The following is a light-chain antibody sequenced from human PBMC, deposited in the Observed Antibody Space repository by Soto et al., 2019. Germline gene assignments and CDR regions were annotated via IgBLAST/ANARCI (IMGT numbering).Light chain of an antibody. CDR1: QSLGIW. CDR3: QEYNSYSGT. CDR2: DAS. V-gene: IGKV1-5*01. Sequence: IQMTQSPSTLSASVGDRVTITCRASQSLGIWLAWHQQKPGKAPKLLIYDASTLKSGVPSRFSGSGSGTKFTLTISSLQPDDFATYYCQEYNSYSGTFGQGTKVDIK. J-gene: IGKJ1*01.